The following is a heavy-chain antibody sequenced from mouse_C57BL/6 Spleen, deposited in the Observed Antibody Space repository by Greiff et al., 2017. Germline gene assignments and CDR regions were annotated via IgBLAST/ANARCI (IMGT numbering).Heavy chain of an antibody. CDR2: IDPANGNT. V-gene: IGHV14-3*01. D-gene: IGHD1-1*01. J-gene: IGHJ4*01. CDR3: ARCYYGSGYYAMDY. Sequence: VHVKQSVAELVRPGASVKLSCTASGFNIKNTYMHWVKQRPEQGLEWIGRIDPANGNTKYAPKFQGKATITADTSSNTAYLQLSSLTSEDTAIYYCARCYYGSGYYAMDYWGQGTSVTVSS. CDR1: GFNIKNTY.